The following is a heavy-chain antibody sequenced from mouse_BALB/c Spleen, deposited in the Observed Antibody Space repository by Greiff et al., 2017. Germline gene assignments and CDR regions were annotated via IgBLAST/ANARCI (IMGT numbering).Heavy chain of an antibody. D-gene: IGHD2-3*01. CDR3: ARGDGYYYAMDY. Sequence: VHLVESAAELARPGASVKMSCKASGYTFTSYTMHWVKQRPGQGLEWIGYINPSSGYTEYNQKFKDKTTLTADKSSSTAYMQLSSLTSEDSAVYYCARGDGYYYAMDYWGQGTSVTVSS. CDR2: INPSSGYT. CDR1: GYTFTSYT. V-gene: IGHV1-4*02. J-gene: IGHJ4*01.